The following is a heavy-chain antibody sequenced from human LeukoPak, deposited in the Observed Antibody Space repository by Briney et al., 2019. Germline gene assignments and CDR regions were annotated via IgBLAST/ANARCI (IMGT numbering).Heavy chain of an antibody. V-gene: IGHV3-21*01. CDR1: GFTFSTYN. J-gene: IGHJ6*03. CDR3: ARDPYSGSYGDYYYYYMDV. Sequence: GESLRLSCAASGFTFSTYNMNWVRQAPGKGLEWVSSITSSSSYIYYADSVKGRFTISRDNAKISLYLQMNSLRDEDTAVYYCARDPYSGSYGDYYYYYMDVWGKGTTVTISS. D-gene: IGHD1-26*01. CDR2: ITSSSSYI.